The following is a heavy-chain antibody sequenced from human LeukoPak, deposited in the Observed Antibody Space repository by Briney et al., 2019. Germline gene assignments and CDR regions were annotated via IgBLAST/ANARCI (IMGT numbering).Heavy chain of an antibody. J-gene: IGHJ6*02. CDR3: VSGRYGMDV. Sequence: GGSLRLSCAASGFTFSNAWMSWVRQAPGKRLVWVGRIKSKTDGGTTDYAAPVKGRFTISRDDSKNTLYLQMNSLKTEDTAVYYCVSGRYGMDVWGQGTTVTVSS. D-gene: IGHD2-15*01. V-gene: IGHV3-15*01. CDR1: GFTFSNAW. CDR2: IKSKTDGGTT.